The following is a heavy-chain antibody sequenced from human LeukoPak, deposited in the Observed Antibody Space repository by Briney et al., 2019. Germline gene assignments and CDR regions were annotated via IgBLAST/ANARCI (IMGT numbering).Heavy chain of an antibody. CDR3: ASYSGYGVALDY. CDR2: IYYSGST. Sequence: RASETLSLTCTVSGGSISSYYWSWIRQPPGKGLEWIGYIYYSGSTNYNPSLKSRVTISVDTSKNQFSLKLSSVTAADTAVYYCASYSGYGVALDYWGQGTLVTVSS. D-gene: IGHD5-12*01. CDR1: GGSISSYY. J-gene: IGHJ4*02. V-gene: IGHV4-59*01.